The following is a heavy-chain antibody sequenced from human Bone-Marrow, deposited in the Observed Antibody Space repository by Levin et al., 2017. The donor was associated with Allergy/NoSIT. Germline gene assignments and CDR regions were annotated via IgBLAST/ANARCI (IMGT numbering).Heavy chain of an antibody. J-gene: IGHJ4*02. CDR2: IKQDGSEK. CDR3: ARGGSWYEE. D-gene: IGHD6-13*01. Sequence: QTGGSLRLSCAASGFTFSSYWMSWVRQAPGKGLEWVANIKQDGSEKNYVDSVKGRFTISRDNAKNSLYVQMNSLRDEDMAVYFCARGGSWYEEWGQGTLVTVSS. CDR1: GFTFSSYW. V-gene: IGHV3-7*04.